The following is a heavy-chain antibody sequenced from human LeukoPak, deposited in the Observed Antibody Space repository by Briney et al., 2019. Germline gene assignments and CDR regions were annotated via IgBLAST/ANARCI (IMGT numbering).Heavy chain of an antibody. CDR1: GFTFSSCW. D-gene: IGHD2-2*01. V-gene: IGHV3-74*01. CDR3: VRDGEGSTPFDS. J-gene: IGHJ4*02. CDR2: IDFDGGGT. Sequence: GGSLRLSCAASGFTFSSCWMHWVRQAPGKGLVWVSRIDFDGGGTPYADSVRGRFTISRDNAKNTLYLQMNSLRAEDTAVYYCVRDGEGSTPFDSWGQGTLVTVSS.